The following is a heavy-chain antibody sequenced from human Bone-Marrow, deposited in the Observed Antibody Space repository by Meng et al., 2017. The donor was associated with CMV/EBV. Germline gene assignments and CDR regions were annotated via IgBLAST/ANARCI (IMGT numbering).Heavy chain of an antibody. J-gene: IGHJ4*02. Sequence: ASVKVSCKASGYTFNRYGFSWVRQAPGQGLEWMGWISAYYGNTNYAQKLQGRVTMTTDTSTSTAYMELRSLRSDDTAVYYCARDRARGYSSGWYYGYWGQGTLVTVSS. D-gene: IGHD6-19*01. CDR2: ISAYYGNT. V-gene: IGHV1-18*01. CDR3: ARDRARGYSSGWYYGY. CDR1: GYTFNRYG.